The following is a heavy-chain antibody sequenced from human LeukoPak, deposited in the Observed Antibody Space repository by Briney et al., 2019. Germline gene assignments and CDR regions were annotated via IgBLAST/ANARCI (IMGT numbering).Heavy chain of an antibody. CDR3: ARDGTSDSSGYYYVWGYFQH. J-gene: IGHJ1*01. Sequence: GGSLRLSCAASGFTFSSYSMNWVRQAPGKGLEYVSAISSNGGSTYYANSVKGRFTISRDNSKNTLYLQMGSLRAEDMAVYYCARDGTSDSSGYYYVWGYFQHWGQGTLVTVSS. V-gene: IGHV3-64*01. CDR2: ISSNGGST. CDR1: GFTFSSYS. D-gene: IGHD3-22*01.